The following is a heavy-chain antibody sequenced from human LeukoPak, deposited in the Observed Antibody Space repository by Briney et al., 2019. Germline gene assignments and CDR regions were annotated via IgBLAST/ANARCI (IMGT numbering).Heavy chain of an antibody. CDR1: GFTVSVNY. Sequence: GGSLRLSCAASGFTVSVNYMSWVRQAPGKGLEWVAGIRNDGVTDSTDSVKGRFTISRDNSKNTLYLQMHSLRAEDTAVYYCAKEGGLGYCSLTTCALAYWGQGTPVTVSS. D-gene: IGHD2-15*01. CDR2: IRNDGVT. V-gene: IGHV3-53*01. CDR3: AKEGGLGYCSLTTCALAY. J-gene: IGHJ4*02.